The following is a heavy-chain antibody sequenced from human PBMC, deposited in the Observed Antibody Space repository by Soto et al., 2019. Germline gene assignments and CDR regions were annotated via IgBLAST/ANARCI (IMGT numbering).Heavy chain of an antibody. D-gene: IGHD1-26*01. CDR3: AKDLGSGSYLFDAFDI. Sequence: PGGSLRLSCAASGLTFSNYGMHWVRQAPGKGLEWVAVISYDGSNKYYADSVKGRFTISRDNSKNTLYLQMNRLRAEDTAVYYCAKDLGSGSYLFDAFDIWGQGTMVTVSS. CDR1: GLTFSNYG. V-gene: IGHV3-30*18. J-gene: IGHJ3*02. CDR2: ISYDGSNK.